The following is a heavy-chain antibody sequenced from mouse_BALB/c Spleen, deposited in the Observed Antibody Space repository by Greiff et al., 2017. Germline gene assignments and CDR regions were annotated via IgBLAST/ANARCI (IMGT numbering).Heavy chain of an antibody. CDR1: GYAFTNYL. Sequence: VQLQQSGAELVRPGTSVKVSCKASGYAFTNYLIEWVKQRPGQGLEWIGVINPGSGGTNYNEKFKGKATLTADKSSSTAYMQLSSLTSDDSAVYFCARFPFITTVVDYAMDYWGQGTSVTVSS. CDR2: INPGSGGT. J-gene: IGHJ4*01. D-gene: IGHD1-1*01. CDR3: ARFPFITTVVDYAMDY. V-gene: IGHV1-54*01.